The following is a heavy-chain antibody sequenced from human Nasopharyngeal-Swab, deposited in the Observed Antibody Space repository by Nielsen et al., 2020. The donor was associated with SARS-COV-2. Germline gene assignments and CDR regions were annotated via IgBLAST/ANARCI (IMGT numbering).Heavy chain of an antibody. V-gene: IGHV4-34*01. Sequence: SETLSLTCAVYGGSFSGYYWSWIRQPPGKGLEWIGEINHSGSTNYNPSLKSRVTISVDTSKNQFSLKLSSVTAADTAVYYCARGAGSSGWYVVDYWGQGTLVTVSP. CDR1: GGSFSGYY. D-gene: IGHD6-19*01. J-gene: IGHJ4*02. CDR3: ARGAGSSGWYVVDY. CDR2: INHSGST.